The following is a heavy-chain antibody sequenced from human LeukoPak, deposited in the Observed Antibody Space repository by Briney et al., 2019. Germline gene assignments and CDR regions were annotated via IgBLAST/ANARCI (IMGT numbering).Heavy chain of an antibody. CDR3: AKVLYYYDSSGYCHAFDI. D-gene: IGHD3-22*01. J-gene: IGHJ3*02. CDR2: ISGSSGST. CDR1: GFTFSSYA. V-gene: IGHV3-23*01. Sequence: GGSLRLSCAASGFTFSSYAMSWVRQAPGKGLEWVSAISGSSGSTYYADSVKGRFTISRDNSKNTLYLQMNSLRAEDTAVYYCAKVLYYYDSSGYCHAFDIWGQGTMVTVSS.